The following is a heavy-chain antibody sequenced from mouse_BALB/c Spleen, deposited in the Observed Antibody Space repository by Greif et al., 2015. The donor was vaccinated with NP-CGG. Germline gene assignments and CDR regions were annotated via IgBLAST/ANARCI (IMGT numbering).Heavy chain of an antibody. CDR1: GYTFTDYH. J-gene: IGHJ4*01. D-gene: IGHD4-1*01. V-gene: IGHV1-84*02. CDR3: ARRTGTEAMDY. CDR2: IYPGSGNT. Sequence: QVQLQQSGPELVKPGASVKISCKASGYTFTDYHINWVKQKPGQGLEWIGWIYPGSGNTKYNEKFKGKATLTVDTSSSTAYMQLSSLTSEDTAVYFCARRTGTEAMDYWGQGTSVTASS.